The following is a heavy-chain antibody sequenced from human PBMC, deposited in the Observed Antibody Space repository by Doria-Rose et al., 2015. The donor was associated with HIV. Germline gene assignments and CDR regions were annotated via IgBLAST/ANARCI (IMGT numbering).Heavy chain of an antibody. CDR2: IYYSGTT. CDR3: AKQAVNWFDP. J-gene: IGHJ5*02. CDR1: GGSVASGTPY. Sequence: QVQLQESGPGLVKPSETLSLTCTVSGGSVASGTPYWDWIRQTPGQGLEWIGTIYYSGTTYYNPSLRGRVTISLHTSKNQYSLKLIPVTAADTGVYYCAKQAVNWFDPWGQGTLVTVSS. D-gene: IGHD6-25*01. V-gene: IGHV4-39*01.